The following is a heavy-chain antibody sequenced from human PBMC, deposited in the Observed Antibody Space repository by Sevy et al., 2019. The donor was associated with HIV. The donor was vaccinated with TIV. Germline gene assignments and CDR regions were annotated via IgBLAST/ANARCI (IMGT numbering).Heavy chain of an antibody. CDR2: ISAYNGNT. CDR3: AGDPYYDFWSGYSYYYYYYGMDV. Sequence: ASVKVSCKASGYTFTSYGISWVRQAPGQGLEWMGWISAYNGNTNYAQRLQGRVTMTTDTSTSTAYMERRSLRSDDTAVYYCAGDPYYDFWSGYSYYYYYYGMDVWGQGTTVTVSS. V-gene: IGHV1-18*01. D-gene: IGHD3-3*01. J-gene: IGHJ6*02. CDR1: GYTFTSYG.